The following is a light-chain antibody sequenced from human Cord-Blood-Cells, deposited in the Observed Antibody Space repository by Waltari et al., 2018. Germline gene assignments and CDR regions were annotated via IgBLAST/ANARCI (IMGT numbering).Light chain of an antibody. CDR1: QSISSY. J-gene: IGKJ4*01. V-gene: IGKV1-39*01. Sequence: DIQMTHSPSSLSASVGDRVTLTCRASQSISSYLNWYQQKPGKAPKLLIYAASSLQSGVPSRFSGSGSGTDFTLTISSLQPEDFATYYCQQSYSTPLTFGGGTKVEIK. CDR3: QQSYSTPLT. CDR2: AAS.